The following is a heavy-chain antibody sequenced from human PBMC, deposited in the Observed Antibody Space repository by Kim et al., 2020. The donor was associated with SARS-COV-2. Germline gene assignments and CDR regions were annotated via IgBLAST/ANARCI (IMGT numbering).Heavy chain of an antibody. CDR3: ARPVYEIGSGMDV. Sequence: YSPSLTSRLTVSIDTSKHQFSRRLSSVTAADPAVYSCARPVYEIGSGMDVWGQGTTVTVSS. J-gene: IGHJ6*02. V-gene: IGHV4-30-2*05. D-gene: IGHD3-9*01.